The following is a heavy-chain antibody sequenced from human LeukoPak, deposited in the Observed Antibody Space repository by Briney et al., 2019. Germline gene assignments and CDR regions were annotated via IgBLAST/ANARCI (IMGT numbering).Heavy chain of an antibody. CDR2: ISGSGGST. V-gene: IGHV3-23*01. J-gene: IGHJ4*02. D-gene: IGHD3-22*01. CDR3: AKEHYYDSSGYYHFDY. Sequence: GGSLRLSCAASGFTFSSYAMNWVRQAPGKGLEWVSAISGSGGSTYYADSVKGRFTTSRDNSKNTLYLQMNSLRAEDTAVYYCAKEHYYDSSGYYHFDYWGQGTLVTVSS. CDR1: GFTFSSYA.